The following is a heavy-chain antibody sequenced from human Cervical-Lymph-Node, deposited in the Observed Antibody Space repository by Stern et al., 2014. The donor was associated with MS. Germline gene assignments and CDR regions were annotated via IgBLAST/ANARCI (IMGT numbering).Heavy chain of an antibody. J-gene: IGHJ4*02. CDR2: IWSDGSNK. D-gene: IGHD3-10*01. CDR1: GFTFSSYG. V-gene: IGHV3-33*01. CDR3: ARETRGASGRFDY. Sequence: VQLLESGGGVVQPGRSLRLSCAASGFTFSSYGMHWVRQAPGKGLEWVALIWSDGSNKYYADYVKGRFTMSRDKSKNTLYLQMDSLRAEDTAVYYCARETRGASGRFDYWGQGTLVTVSS.